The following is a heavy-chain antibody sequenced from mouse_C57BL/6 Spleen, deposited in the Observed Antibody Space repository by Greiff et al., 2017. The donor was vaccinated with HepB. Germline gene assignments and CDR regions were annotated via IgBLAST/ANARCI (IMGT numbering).Heavy chain of an antibody. CDR1: GFTFTDYY. CDR3: ASYTVRGPITFFDY. CDR2: IRNKANGYTT. J-gene: IGHJ2*01. Sequence: EVKLVESGGGLVQPGGSLSLSCAASGFTFTDYYMSWVRQPPGKALEWLGFIRNKANGYTTEYSASVKGRFTISRDNSQSILYLQMNALRAEDSATYYCASYTVRGPITFFDYWGQGTTLTVSS. V-gene: IGHV7-3*01. D-gene: IGHD1-3*01.